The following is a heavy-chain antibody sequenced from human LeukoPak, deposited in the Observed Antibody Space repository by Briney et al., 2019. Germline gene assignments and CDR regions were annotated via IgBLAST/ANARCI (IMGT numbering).Heavy chain of an antibody. D-gene: IGHD3-22*01. CDR2: IRYDGSNK. J-gene: IGHJ4*02. V-gene: IGHV3-30*02. CDR1: GFTFSSYG. CDR3: AKVSYYYDSSGRTLDY. Sequence: GGSLRLSCAASGFTFSSYGMHWVRQAPGKGLEWVAFIRYDGSNKYYADSVKGRFTISRDNSKNTLYLQMNSLRAEDTAVYYCAKVSYYYDSSGRTLDYRGQGTLVTVSS.